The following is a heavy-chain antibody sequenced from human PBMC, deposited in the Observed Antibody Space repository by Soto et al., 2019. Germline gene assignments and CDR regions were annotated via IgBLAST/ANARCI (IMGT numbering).Heavy chain of an antibody. J-gene: IGHJ4*02. D-gene: IGHD3-3*01. CDR2: IFPGDSDT. Sequence: GESLKISCQGSGYSLTNSFSSYWIGWVRKMPGKGLEWMGIIFPGDSDTRYSPSFQGQVTISADKSISTAYLQWSSPKASDTAMYYCARSKSAVRFWSGYYKVGGYYFDYWGQGTLVTVSS. CDR3: ARSKSAVRFWSGYYKVGGYYFDY. V-gene: IGHV5-51*01. CDR1: GYSLTNSFSSYW.